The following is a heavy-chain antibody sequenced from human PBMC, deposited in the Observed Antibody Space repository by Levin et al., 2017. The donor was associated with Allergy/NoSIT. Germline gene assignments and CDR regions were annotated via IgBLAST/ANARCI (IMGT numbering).Heavy chain of an antibody. V-gene: IGHV3-11*01. D-gene: IGHD1-14*01. J-gene: IGHJ4*02. CDR3: AGRYTL. Sequence: GGSLRLSCAASELTFKDSYMTWIRQAPGKGLEWVSYISGSGSAVVYADSVKGRFTISRDNTKNSLYLQMSRLRAEDTAGYYCAGRYTLRGQGTLVIVSS. CDR1: ELTFKDSY. CDR2: ISGSGSAV.